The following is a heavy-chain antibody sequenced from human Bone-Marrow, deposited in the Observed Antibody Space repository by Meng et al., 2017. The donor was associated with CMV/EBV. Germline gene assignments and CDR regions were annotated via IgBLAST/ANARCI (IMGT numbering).Heavy chain of an antibody. CDR1: GYTFTSYD. CDR2: MNPNSGNT. CDR3: ARESDNWNSK. J-gene: IGHJ4*02. Sequence: ASVKVSCKASGYTFTSYDINWVRQATGQGLEWMGWMNPNSGNTGYAQKFQGRVTMTRNTSISTAYMELSSLRSDDTAVYYCARESDNWNSKWGQGTLVTVSS. D-gene: IGHD1-7*01. V-gene: IGHV1-8*01.